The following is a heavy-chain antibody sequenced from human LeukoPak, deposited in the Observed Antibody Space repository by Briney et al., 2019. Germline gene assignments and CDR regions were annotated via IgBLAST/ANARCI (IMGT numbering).Heavy chain of an antibody. CDR1: GYTFTSYG. CDR2: ISAYNGHT. Sequence: GASVKVSCKASGYTFTSYGISWVRQAPGQGLEWVGWISAYNGHTNYAQKLQGRVTMTTDASTTTAYMELRSLRSDDTAVYYCTRYLGSTCFDSWSQGTLVTVSS. V-gene: IGHV1-18*01. J-gene: IGHJ4*02. CDR3: TRYLGSTCFDS. D-gene: IGHD2-2*01.